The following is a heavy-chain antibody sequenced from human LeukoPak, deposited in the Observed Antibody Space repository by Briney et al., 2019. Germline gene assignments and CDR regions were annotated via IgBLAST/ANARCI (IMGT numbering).Heavy chain of an antibody. CDR3: ARATIFGVLSVYYFMDV. D-gene: IGHD3-3*01. CDR2: INHSGST. CDR1: GGSFSGYY. Sequence: SETLSLTCAVYGGSFSGYYWSWIRQPPGKGLEWIGEINHSGSTNYNPSLKSRVTISVDTSKNQFSLKLSSVTAADTAVYYCARATIFGVLSVYYFMDVWGKGTTVTVSS. V-gene: IGHV4-34*01. J-gene: IGHJ6*03.